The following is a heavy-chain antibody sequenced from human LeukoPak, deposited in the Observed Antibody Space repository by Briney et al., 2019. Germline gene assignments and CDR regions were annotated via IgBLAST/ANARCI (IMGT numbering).Heavy chain of an antibody. D-gene: IGHD3-22*01. CDR1: GGTFSSYA. J-gene: IGHJ5*02. CDR2: IIPIFGTA. CDR3: ARARSPSSGYLLRDHNWFDP. V-gene: IGHV1-69*05. Sequence: SVKVSCKASGGTFSSYAFSWVRQAPGQGLEWMGGIIPIFGTANYAQKFQGRVTITTDESTSTAYMELSSLRSEDTAVYYCARARSPSSGYLLRDHNWFDPWGQGTLVTVSS.